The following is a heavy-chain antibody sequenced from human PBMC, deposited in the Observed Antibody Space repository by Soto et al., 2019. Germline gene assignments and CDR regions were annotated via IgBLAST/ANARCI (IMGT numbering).Heavy chain of an antibody. CDR3: ARDMPSRGYSGYEPTAYFDY. Sequence: GGSLRLSCAASGFTFSDYYMSWIRQAPGKGLEWVSYISSSGSTIYYADSVKGRFTISRDNAKNSLYLQMNSLRAEDTAVYYCARDMPSRGYSGYEPTAYFDYWGQGTLVTVSS. CDR1: GFTFSDYY. D-gene: IGHD5-12*01. J-gene: IGHJ4*02. V-gene: IGHV3-11*01. CDR2: ISSSGSTI.